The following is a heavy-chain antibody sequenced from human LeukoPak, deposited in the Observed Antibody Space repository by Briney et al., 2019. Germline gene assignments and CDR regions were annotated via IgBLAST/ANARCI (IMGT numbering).Heavy chain of an antibody. CDR2: ISGGGSGT. J-gene: IGHJ3*02. CDR3: AKAVGSSGYFSQDAFDI. V-gene: IGHV3-23*01. Sequence: ETLSLTCAVSGGSISSSNWWSWVRQPPGKGLEWVAVISGGGSGTYYADSVRGRFTISRDNSKNTVYLQMNSLRAEDTAIYYCAKAVGSSGYFSQDAFDIWGQGTMVTLSS. D-gene: IGHD3-22*01. CDR1: GGSISSSN.